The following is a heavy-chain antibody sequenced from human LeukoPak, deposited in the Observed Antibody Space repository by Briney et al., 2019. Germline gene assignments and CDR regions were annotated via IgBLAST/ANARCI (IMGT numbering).Heavy chain of an antibody. J-gene: IGHJ4*02. D-gene: IGHD3-22*01. Sequence: ASVKVSCKASGYTFTSYGISWVRQAPGQGLEWMGWISAYNGNTNYAQKLQGRVTMTTDTSTSTAYMELRSLRSDDTAVYYCARDPRPFKAESSYYDSSGYYEGGFDYWGQGTLVTVSS. CDR1: GYTFTSYG. V-gene: IGHV1-18*01. CDR2: ISAYNGNT. CDR3: ARDPRPFKAESSYYDSSGYYEGGFDY.